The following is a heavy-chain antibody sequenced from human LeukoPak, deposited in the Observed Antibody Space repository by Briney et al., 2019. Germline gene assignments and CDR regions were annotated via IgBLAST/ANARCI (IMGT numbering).Heavy chain of an antibody. Sequence: PGGSLRLSCAASGFTFSKFDMSWVRQAPGKGLEWVAAISGSGGSTYYADSVKGRFTISRDNSKNTLYLQMNSLRAEDTAIYYCAKRVQLERAYYFDYWGQGTLVTVSS. J-gene: IGHJ4*02. D-gene: IGHD1-1*01. V-gene: IGHV3-23*01. CDR2: ISGSGGST. CDR1: GFTFSKFD. CDR3: AKRVQLERAYYFDY.